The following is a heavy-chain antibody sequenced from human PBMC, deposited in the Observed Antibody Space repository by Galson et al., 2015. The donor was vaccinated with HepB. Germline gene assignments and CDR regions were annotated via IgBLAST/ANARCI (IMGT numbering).Heavy chain of an antibody. Sequence: SLRLSCAASGFNFNNYAMHWARQAPGKGLEWVAVILYDRNEELYADSVKGRFTISRDSSKKTVFLQMKSLRPEDTAVYYCAEAAVGWERHNFYYFDYRGHGTLVTVSS. CDR3: AEAAVGWERHNFYYFDY. D-gene: IGHD1-26*01. V-gene: IGHV3-30*03. CDR1: GFNFNNYA. CDR2: ILYDRNEE. J-gene: IGHJ4*03.